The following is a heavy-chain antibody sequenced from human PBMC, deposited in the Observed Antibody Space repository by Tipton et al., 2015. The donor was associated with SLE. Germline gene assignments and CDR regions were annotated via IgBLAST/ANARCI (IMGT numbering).Heavy chain of an antibody. CDR3: AREGATVTRNYYYGMDV. V-gene: IGHV4-4*07. CDR1: GGSISSYY. D-gene: IGHD4-17*01. CDR2: IYTSGST. J-gene: IGHJ6*02. Sequence: TLSLTCTVSGGSISSYYWSWIRQPAGKGLEWIGRIYTSGSTNYNPSLKSRVTISVDTSKNQFSLKLSSVTAADTAVYYCAREGATVTRNYYYGMDVWGQGTTVTVSS.